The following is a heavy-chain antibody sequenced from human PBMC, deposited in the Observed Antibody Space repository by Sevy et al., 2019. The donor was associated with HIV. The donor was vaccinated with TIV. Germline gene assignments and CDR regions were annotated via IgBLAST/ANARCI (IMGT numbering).Heavy chain of an antibody. Sequence: GGSLRLSCEASGFTFRSYAMSWVRQAPGKGLEWVSGIIGSGDNTYYADSVKGRFTVSRDNSKNTLYVQMNSLRGEDTAVYYCAKGVSWLVLGGYFDYWGQGTPVTVSS. V-gene: IGHV3-23*01. D-gene: IGHD6-19*01. CDR2: IIGSGDNT. CDR1: GFTFRSYA. CDR3: AKGVSWLVLGGYFDY. J-gene: IGHJ4*02.